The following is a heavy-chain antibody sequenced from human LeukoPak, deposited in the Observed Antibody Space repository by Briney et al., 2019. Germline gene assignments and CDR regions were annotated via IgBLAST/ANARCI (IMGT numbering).Heavy chain of an antibody. CDR2: ISTYSGDA. J-gene: IGHJ5*02. CDR3: VREQPTRHWFDP. Sequence: ASVKVSCKASGYIFNKYDITWVRQAPGQGLEWMGWISTYSGDAKYAQALQGRLTLTTDTSTATAYMDLRGLRSNDTAIYYCVREQPTRHWFDPWGQGTLVTVSS. V-gene: IGHV1-18*01. D-gene: IGHD1-1*01. CDR1: GYIFNKYD.